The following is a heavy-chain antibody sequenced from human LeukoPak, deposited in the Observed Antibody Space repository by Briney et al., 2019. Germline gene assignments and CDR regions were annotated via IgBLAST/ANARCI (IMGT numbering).Heavy chain of an antibody. V-gene: IGHV4-34*01. D-gene: IGHD6-19*01. CDR3: ARGTHSGWYVY. J-gene: IGHJ4*02. CDR2: INHSGST. Sequence: SETLSLTCAVYGGSFSGYYWGWVRQPPGEGLGWIGEINHSGSTNYNPSLKSRVTISVDTSKNQFSLKLSSVTAADTAVYYCARGTHSGWYVYWGQGTLVTVSS. CDR1: GGSFSGYY.